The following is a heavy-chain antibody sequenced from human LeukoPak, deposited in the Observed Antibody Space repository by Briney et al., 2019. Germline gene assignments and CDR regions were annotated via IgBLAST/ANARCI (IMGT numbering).Heavy chain of an antibody. J-gene: IGHJ4*02. CDR1: GGSISSSSYY. Sequence: SETLSLTCTVSGGSISSSSYYWGWIRQPPGKGLEWIGSIYYSGSTYYNPSLKSRVTISVDTSKNQFSLKLSSVTAADTAVYYCARNPYYYDSSGYYLLGPIDYWDQGTLVTVSS. CDR3: ARNPYYYDSSGYYLLGPIDY. D-gene: IGHD3-22*01. V-gene: IGHV4-39*01. CDR2: IYYSGST.